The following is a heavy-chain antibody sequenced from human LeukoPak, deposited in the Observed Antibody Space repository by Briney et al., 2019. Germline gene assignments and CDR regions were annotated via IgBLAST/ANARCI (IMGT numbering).Heavy chain of an antibody. J-gene: IGHJ4*02. V-gene: IGHV4-59*01. Sequence: PSETVSLTCTVSGGSISSYYWSWIRQPPGKGLEWIGYIYYSGSTNYNPSLKSRVTISVDTSKNQFSLKLSSVTAADTAVYYCARDQGSGWFDYWGQGTLVTVSS. CDR1: GGSISSYY. CDR2: IYYSGST. CDR3: ARDQGSGWFDY. D-gene: IGHD6-25*01.